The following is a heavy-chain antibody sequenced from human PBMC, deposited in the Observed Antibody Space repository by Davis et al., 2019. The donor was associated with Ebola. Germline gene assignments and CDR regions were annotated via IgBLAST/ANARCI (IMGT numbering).Heavy chain of an antibody. Sequence: GESLKISCAASGFTFSSHWMHWVRQAPGKGLVWVSRINGDGSRTNYADSVKGRFTISRDNAKNTLYLQMNSLRAEDTAVYYCARDPVAASPVDYWGQGTLVTVSS. CDR1: GFTFSSHW. CDR3: ARDPVAASPVDY. V-gene: IGHV3-74*01. CDR2: INGDGSRT. D-gene: IGHD2-15*01. J-gene: IGHJ4*02.